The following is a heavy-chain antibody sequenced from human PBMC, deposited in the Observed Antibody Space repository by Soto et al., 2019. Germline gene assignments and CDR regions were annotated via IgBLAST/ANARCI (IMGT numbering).Heavy chain of an antibody. V-gene: IGHV3-15*07. CDR3: TTSALMVYATLFH. CDR2: IKSKNEGEKT. D-gene: IGHD2-8*01. CDR1: GFTFADAW. J-gene: IGHJ4*02. Sequence: GGSLRLSCATAGFTFADAWMNWIRQAPGMGLEWVGRIKSKNEGEKTDYAAPVKGRFTISRDDSKNTLYLQMNSLKTEDTAVYYCTTSALMVYATLFHWGQGTLVTVSS.